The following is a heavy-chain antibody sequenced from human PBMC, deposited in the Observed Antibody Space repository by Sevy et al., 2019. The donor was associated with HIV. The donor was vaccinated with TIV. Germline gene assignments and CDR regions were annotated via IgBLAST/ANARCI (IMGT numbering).Heavy chain of an antibody. Sequence: SETLSLTCTVPGGSISSSSYYWGWIRQPPGKGLEWIGSIYYSGSTYYNPSLKSRVTISVDTSKNQFSLKLSSVTAADTAVYYCARQALGDYVWGSYRYKVAFDIWGQGTMVTVSS. CDR1: GGSISSSSYY. CDR2: IYYSGST. V-gene: IGHV4-39*01. CDR3: ARQALGDYVWGSYRYKVAFDI. J-gene: IGHJ3*02. D-gene: IGHD3-16*02.